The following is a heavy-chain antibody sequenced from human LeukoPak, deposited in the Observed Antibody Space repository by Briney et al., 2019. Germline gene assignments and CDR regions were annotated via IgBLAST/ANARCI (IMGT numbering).Heavy chain of an antibody. CDR3: ARDSRSGNNDY. V-gene: IGHV1-3*01. D-gene: IGHD1-26*01. CDR2: ISAGNGNT. J-gene: IGHJ4*02. Sequence: GASVKVSCRASGYTFTSYGIHWVRQAPGQRLEGMGWISAGNGNTKYSQNFRGRATFISNTSATTAFMELSSLRSEDAAVYYCARDSRSGNNDYWGQGTLVTVSS. CDR1: GYTFTSYG.